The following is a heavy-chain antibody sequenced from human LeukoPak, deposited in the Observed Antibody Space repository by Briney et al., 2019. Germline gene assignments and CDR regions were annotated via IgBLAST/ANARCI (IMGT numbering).Heavy chain of an antibody. D-gene: IGHD5-12*01. J-gene: IGHJ3*02. V-gene: IGHV3-21*01. Sequence: PGGSLRLXCAASGFTFSSYSIKSVRQAPGKWLEWVTSIISSSSHIFYADSVKGRFTKARDNAKNALYLQMNSLRAEETAVYYCATDGYDAFDIWGQGTMVTVSS. CDR2: IISSSSHI. CDR3: ATDGYDAFDI. CDR1: GFTFSSYS.